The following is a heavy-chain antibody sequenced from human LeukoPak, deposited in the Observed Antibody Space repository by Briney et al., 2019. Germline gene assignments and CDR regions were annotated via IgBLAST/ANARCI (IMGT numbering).Heavy chain of an antibody. D-gene: IGHD3-16*02. CDR3: ARHVLGVMITFGGVIAPDAFDI. CDR1: GGSISSSSYY. V-gene: IGHV4-39*01. J-gene: IGHJ3*02. Sequence: NASETLSLTCTVSGGSISSSSYYWGWIRQPPGKGLEWIGSSYYSVSTYYNPSLKSRVTISVDTSKNQFSLKLSSVTAADTAVYYCARHVLGVMITFGGVIAPDAFDIWGQGTMVTVSS. CDR2: SYYSVST.